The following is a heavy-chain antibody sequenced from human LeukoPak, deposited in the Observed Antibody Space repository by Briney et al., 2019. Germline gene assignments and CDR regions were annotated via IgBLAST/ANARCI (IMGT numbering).Heavy chain of an antibody. CDR1: GYTFTGYY. Sequence: GASVKVSCKASGYTFTGYYMHWVRQAPGQGLEWMGWINTNTGNPTYAQGLTGRFVFSLDTSVSTAYLQISSLKAEDTAVYYCARGTEGLEMAAAAGNYYYYYYMDVWGKGTTVTVSS. CDR2: INTNTGNP. J-gene: IGHJ6*03. CDR3: ARGTEGLEMAAAAGNYYYYYYMDV. V-gene: IGHV7-4-1*02. D-gene: IGHD6-13*01.